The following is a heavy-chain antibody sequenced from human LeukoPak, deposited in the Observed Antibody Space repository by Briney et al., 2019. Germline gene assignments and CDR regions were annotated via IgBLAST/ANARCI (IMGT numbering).Heavy chain of an antibody. V-gene: IGHV4-31*03. CDR1: GGSISSGDYY. CDR2: IYYRANT. CDR3: ASGGALIARLAY. D-gene: IGHD2-21*01. Sequence: SETLSLTCTVSGGSISSGDYYWSSIRQHPGKGLGWIGYIYYRANTYYNPSLKSRVTISLDTSNNMFSQKLSSVTAADTVVYYCASGGALIARLAYWGQGTLVTVSS. J-gene: IGHJ4*02.